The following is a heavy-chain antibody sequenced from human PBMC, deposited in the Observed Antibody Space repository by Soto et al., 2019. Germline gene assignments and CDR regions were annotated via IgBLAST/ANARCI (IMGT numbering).Heavy chain of an antibody. Sequence: GASVKVSCKASGYTFTSYTMHWVRQAPGQRLEWMGWINAGNGNTKYSQKFQGRVTITRDTSASTAYMELSSLRSEDTAMYYCARLIWFGELGAFEIWGQGTMVTVSS. CDR2: INAGNGNT. J-gene: IGHJ3*02. D-gene: IGHD3-10*01. V-gene: IGHV1-3*01. CDR1: GYTFTSYT. CDR3: ARLIWFGELGAFEI.